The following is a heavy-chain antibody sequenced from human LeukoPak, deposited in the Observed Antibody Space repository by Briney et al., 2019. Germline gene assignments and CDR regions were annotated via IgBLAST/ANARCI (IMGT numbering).Heavy chain of an antibody. CDR3: ARADLVTIYYYYYMDV. D-gene: IGHD2-2*01. V-gene: IGHV1-2*02. CDR1: GYTFTGYY. Sequence: ASVKVSCKASGYTFTGYYMHWVRQAPGQGLEWMGWINPNSGGTNYAQKFQGRVTMTRDTSISTAYMELSRLRSDDTAVYYCARADLVTIYYYYYMDVWGKGTTVTVSS. J-gene: IGHJ6*03. CDR2: INPNSGGT.